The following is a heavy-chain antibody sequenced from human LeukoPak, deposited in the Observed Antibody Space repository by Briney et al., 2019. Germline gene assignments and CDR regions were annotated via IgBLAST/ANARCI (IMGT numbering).Heavy chain of an antibody. D-gene: IGHD3-10*01. V-gene: IGHV1-2*02. Sequence: ASVKVSCKASGYIFTGYYMHWVRQAPGQGLEWMGWINPNSGGTNYAQRFQGRVTMTRDTSISTAYMELSRLRSDDTAVYYCARASYYGSGNPTLGYWGQGTLVTVSS. CDR1: GYIFTGYY. CDR3: ARASYYGSGNPTLGY. J-gene: IGHJ4*02. CDR2: INPNSGGT.